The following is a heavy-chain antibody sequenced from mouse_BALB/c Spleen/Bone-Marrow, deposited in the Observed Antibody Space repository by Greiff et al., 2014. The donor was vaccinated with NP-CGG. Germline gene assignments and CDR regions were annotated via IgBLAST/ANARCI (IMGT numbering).Heavy chain of an antibody. J-gene: IGHJ1*01. Sequence: VKLQESGVELVKPGASVKLSCKASGNTFTSYDINWVRQRPERGLEWIGWIFPGDSTTKYNEKFKGKATLSTDKSSSTVHMQLSRLTSEDSAVYFCVRSRLRDWYFDVWGAGTTVTISS. CDR3: VRSRLRDWYFDV. CDR2: IFPGDSTT. D-gene: IGHD1-2*01. CDR1: GNTFTSYD. V-gene: IGHV1S56*01.